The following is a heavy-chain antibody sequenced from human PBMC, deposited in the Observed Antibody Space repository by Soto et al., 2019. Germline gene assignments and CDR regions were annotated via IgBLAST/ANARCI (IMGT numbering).Heavy chain of an antibody. V-gene: IGHV3-64D*06. D-gene: IGHD3-22*01. CDR3: VKGEYYYDSSGYYPFDY. J-gene: IGHJ4*02. Sequence: GGSLRLSCSASGFXFSIYAMHWVRQAPGKGLEYVSSISINGGSTHYADSVKGRFTISRDNSKNTQYLQMSSLRADDTALYYCVKGEYYYDSSGYYPFDYWGQGTLVTVSS. CDR1: GFXFSIYA. CDR2: ISINGGST.